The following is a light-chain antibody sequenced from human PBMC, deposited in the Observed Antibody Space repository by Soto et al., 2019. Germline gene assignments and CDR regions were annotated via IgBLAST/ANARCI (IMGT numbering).Light chain of an antibody. CDR3: CSYAGPNV. CDR1: SGDVGGYNY. V-gene: IGLV2-11*01. CDR2: DVK. Sequence: CTGTSGDVGGYNYVYWYQHHPGKAPKLMIYDVKKRPSGVPDRFSGSKSGNTASLTISGLQAEDEADFFCCSYAGPNVFGTGTKVTFL. J-gene: IGLJ1*01.